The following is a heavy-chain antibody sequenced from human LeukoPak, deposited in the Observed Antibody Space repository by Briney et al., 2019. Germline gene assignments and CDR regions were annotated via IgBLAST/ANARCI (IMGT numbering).Heavy chain of an antibody. CDR3: ATGYYGSGSYFYYYYGMDV. V-gene: IGHV1-24*01. CDR1: EXX. CDR2: SDPEDGET. D-gene: IGHD3-10*01. J-gene: IGHJ6*02. Sequence: EXXMHWVRQAPGKGLEWMGGSDPEDGETIYAQKFQGRVTMTEDTSTDTAYMELSSLRSEDTAVYYCATGYYGSGSYFYYYYGMDVWGQGTTVTVSS.